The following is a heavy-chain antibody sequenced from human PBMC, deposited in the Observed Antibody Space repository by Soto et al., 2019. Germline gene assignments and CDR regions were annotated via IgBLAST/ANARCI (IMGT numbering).Heavy chain of an antibody. V-gene: IGHV4-34*01. CDR3: ARVLTMVNYYYYGMDV. CDR2: ITHSGST. J-gene: IGHJ6*02. Sequence: SETLSLTCAVYGGSFSGYYWSWIRQPPGKGLEWIGEITHSGSTNYNPSLKSRLTISVDTSKNQFSLKLSSVTAADTAVYYCARVLTMVNYYYYGMDVWGQGILVTVSS. D-gene: IGHD4-17*01. CDR1: GGSFSGYY.